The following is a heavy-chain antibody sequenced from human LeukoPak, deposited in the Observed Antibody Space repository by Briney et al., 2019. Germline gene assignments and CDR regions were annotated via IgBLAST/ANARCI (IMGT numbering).Heavy chain of an antibody. CDR1: GFTFNIYA. CDR2: VSDSGINT. Sequence: GGSLRLSCAASGFTFNIYALTWVRQPPGKGLEWISTVSDSGINTYYADSEKGRFTTSRDNSKNTLYLQLNSLRAEDTALYYCAKNFGRPYGSTSSYDLWGQGTLVTVSS. J-gene: IGHJ5*02. CDR3: AKNFGRPYGSTSSYDL. V-gene: IGHV3-23*01. D-gene: IGHD2-2*01.